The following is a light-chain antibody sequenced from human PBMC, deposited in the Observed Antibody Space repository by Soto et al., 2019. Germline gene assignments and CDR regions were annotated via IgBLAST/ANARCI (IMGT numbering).Light chain of an antibody. J-gene: IGLJ3*02. CDR3: GTWDNSLSAGV. V-gene: IGLV1-51*02. Sequence: QSVLTQPPSVSAAPGQKVTISCSGSSSNIGNNYVSWYQQLPGTAPKLLMYENNKRPSGIPDRFSGSKSGTSATLGITGLQTGDEADYYCGTWDNSLSAGVFGGGTKLTV. CDR2: ENN. CDR1: SSNIGNNY.